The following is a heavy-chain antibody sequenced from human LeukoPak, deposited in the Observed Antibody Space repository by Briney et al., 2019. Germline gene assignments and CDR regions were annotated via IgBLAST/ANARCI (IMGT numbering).Heavy chain of an antibody. CDR2: IYSGGST. D-gene: IGHD3-22*01. J-gene: IGHJ4*02. CDR1: GFTVSSNY. CDR3: VRDCSASSSDYDYLGY. V-gene: IGHV3-66*01. Sequence: GGSLRLSCAASGFTVSSNYMSWVRQAPGKGLEGVSAIYSGGSTYYSDSVKGRFTISRDNSKNTLYLQMNSMRAEDTAVYYCVRDCSASSSDYDYLGYWGQGTLVTVSS.